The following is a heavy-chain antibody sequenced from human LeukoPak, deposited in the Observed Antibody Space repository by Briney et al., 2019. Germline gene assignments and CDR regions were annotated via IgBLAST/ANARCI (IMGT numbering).Heavy chain of an antibody. CDR3: ARRGYSSSWFDP. J-gene: IGHJ5*02. D-gene: IGHD6-13*01. CDR1: GASISSSY. V-gene: IGHV4-59*12. Sequence: PSETLSLTCTVSGASISSSYWSWIRQPPGKGLEWIGYISNHGSTNYNPSLKSRVTISVDTSKNQFSLKLSSVTAADTAVYYCARRGYSSSWFDPWGQGTLVTVSS. CDR2: ISNHGST.